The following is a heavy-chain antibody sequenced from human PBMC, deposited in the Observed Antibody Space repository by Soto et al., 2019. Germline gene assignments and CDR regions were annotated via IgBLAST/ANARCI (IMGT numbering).Heavy chain of an antibody. Sequence: SSVKVSFKASGCTFSSYAIRWLRQAPGQGLEWMGGIIPIFGTANYAQKFQGRVTITADKSTSTAYMELSSLRSEGTAVYYCARDRGYSSSRYPQFSYYYYGMDVWGQGTTVTVS. CDR3: ARDRGYSSSRYPQFSYYYYGMDV. D-gene: IGHD6-13*01. CDR2: IIPIFGTA. V-gene: IGHV1-69*06. J-gene: IGHJ6*02. CDR1: GCTFSSYA.